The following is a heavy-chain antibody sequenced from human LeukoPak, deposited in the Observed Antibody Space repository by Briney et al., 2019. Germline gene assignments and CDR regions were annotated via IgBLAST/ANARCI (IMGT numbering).Heavy chain of an antibody. Sequence: SVKVSCKASGGTFSSYAISWVRQAPGQGLEWMGGIIPIFGTANYAQKFQGRVTITADESTSTAYMELSSLRSEDTAVYYCAREFSRYCSSTSCYPGLWFGEDFHFDYWGQGTLVTVPS. V-gene: IGHV1-69*13. CDR2: IIPIFGTA. J-gene: IGHJ4*02. CDR3: AREFSRYCSSTSCYPGLWFGEDFHFDY. D-gene: IGHD2-2*01. CDR1: GGTFSSYA.